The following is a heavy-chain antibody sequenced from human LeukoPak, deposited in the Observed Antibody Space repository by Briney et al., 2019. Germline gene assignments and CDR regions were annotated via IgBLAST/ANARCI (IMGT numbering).Heavy chain of an antibody. Sequence: ASVKVSCKPSGYTFNHYGVSWVRQAPGQGLEWMGWISAYNGNTNYAQKLQGRVTMTTDTSTSTAYMELRSLRSDDTAVYYCARDPSMGYYDSSGSNWFDPWGQGTLVTVSS. D-gene: IGHD3-22*01. CDR3: ARDPSMGYYDSSGSNWFDP. CDR1: GYTFNHYG. V-gene: IGHV1-18*01. J-gene: IGHJ5*02. CDR2: ISAYNGNT.